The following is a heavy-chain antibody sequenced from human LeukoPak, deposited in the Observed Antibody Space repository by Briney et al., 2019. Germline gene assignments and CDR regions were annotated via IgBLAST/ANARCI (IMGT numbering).Heavy chain of an antibody. CDR3: ARGGPVLRYFNGSGGYWFDP. J-gene: IGHJ5*02. Sequence: SETLSLTCAVYGGSFSGYYWSWIRQPPGKGLEWIGEINHSGNTNYKPSLKSRVTISVDTSKNQFSLKLSSVTAADTAVYYCARGGPVLRYFNGSGGYWFDPWGQGTLVTVSS. V-gene: IGHV4-34*01. D-gene: IGHD3-9*01. CDR2: INHSGNT. CDR1: GGSFSGYY.